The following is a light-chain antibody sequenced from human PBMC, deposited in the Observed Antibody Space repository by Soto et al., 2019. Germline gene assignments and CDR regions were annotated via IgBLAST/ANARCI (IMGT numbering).Light chain of an antibody. J-gene: IGKJ5*01. CDR3: QHRMNWPLT. Sequence: EIVLTQSPATLSLSPGERATLSCRASQTVSSNYLAWCQQKPGQAPRLLTYDASNRATGIPARFSGSGSETDFTLTISSLEPEDFAVYYCQHRMNWPLTFGQGTRLEIK. CDR2: DAS. V-gene: IGKV3-11*01. CDR1: QTVSSNY.